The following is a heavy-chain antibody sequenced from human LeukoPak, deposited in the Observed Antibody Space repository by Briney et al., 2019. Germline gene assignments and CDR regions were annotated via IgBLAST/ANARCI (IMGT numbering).Heavy chain of an antibody. Sequence: SQTLSLTCTVSGGSISSGGYYWSWIRQHPGKGLEWIGYIYYSGSTYYNPSLKSRVTISVDTSKNQFFLKLSSVTAADTAVYYCARGGGGYCSSTSCYYYYYYGMDVWSQGTTVTVSS. D-gene: IGHD2-2*01. CDR2: IYYSGST. CDR3: ARGGGGYCSSTSCYYYYYYGMDV. V-gene: IGHV4-31*03. J-gene: IGHJ6*02. CDR1: GGSISSGGYY.